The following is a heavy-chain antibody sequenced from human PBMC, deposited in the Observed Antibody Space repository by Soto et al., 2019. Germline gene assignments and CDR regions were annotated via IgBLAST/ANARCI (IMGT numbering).Heavy chain of an antibody. V-gene: IGHV1-18*04. J-gene: IGHJ4*02. CDR1: GYTFTSHG. CDR3: ASGAGQTRDLGGLFDY. CDR2: ISGYNGNT. Sequence: ASVKVSCKASGYTFTSHGISWVRQAPGQGLEWMGWISGYNGNTNYAQKLQGRVTMTTDTSTSTAYMELRSLRSDDTAVYYCASGAGQTRDLGGLFDYWGQGTGVTVPS. D-gene: IGHD2-15*01.